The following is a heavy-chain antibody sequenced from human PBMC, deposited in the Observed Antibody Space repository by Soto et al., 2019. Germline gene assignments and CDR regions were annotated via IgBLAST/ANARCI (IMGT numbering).Heavy chain of an antibody. CDR2: INHSGST. J-gene: IGHJ4*02. Sequence: SETLSLTCAVYGGSFSGYYWSWIRQPPGKGLEWIGEINHSGSTNYNPSLKRRVTISGDTSKNQFSLKRSSVTAADTAVYYCARVVGNSWYYAYSFDYWGQGTLVTVSS. CDR1: GGSFSGYY. V-gene: IGHV4-34*01. D-gene: IGHD6-13*01. CDR3: ARVVGNSWYYAYSFDY.